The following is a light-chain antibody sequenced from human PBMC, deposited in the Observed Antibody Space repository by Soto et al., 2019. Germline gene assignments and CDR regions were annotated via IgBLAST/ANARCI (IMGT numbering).Light chain of an antibody. J-gene: IGKJ1*01. Sequence: EVVLTQSPGTLSLSPGERATLSCRASQSVSTNLAWYQQRPGQAPRLLIYGASSRATDIPDRFSGSGSGTEFTLTISGLEPEDFAVYYCQHYGSSRTFGQGTKVDI. CDR2: GAS. V-gene: IGKV3-20*01. CDR1: QSVSTN. CDR3: QHYGSSRT.